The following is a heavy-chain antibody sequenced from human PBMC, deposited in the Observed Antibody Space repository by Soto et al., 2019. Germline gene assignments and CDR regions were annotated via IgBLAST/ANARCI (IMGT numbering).Heavy chain of an antibody. D-gene: IGHD2-2*01. J-gene: IGHJ5*02. V-gene: IGHV4-39*01. CDR1: GGSISSFNYF. CDR2: LYYSGNT. Sequence: QLQLQESGPGLVKPSETLSLTCTVSGGSISSFNYFWGWIRQPPGKGLEWIGSLYYSGNTYYNPSLETRVTISVDTSKKQCTLTPRSVTAADTAVYYCARGRGSTFNWFDPWGQGTLVTGSP. CDR3: ARGRGSTFNWFDP.